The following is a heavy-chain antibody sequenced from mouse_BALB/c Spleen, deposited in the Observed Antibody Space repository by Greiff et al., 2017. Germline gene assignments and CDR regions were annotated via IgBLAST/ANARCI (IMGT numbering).Heavy chain of an antibody. J-gene: IGHJ2*01. CDR2: IDPENGNT. Sequence: DVQLQESGAELVRPGALVKLSCKASGFNIKDYYMHWVKQRPEQGLEWIGWIDPENGNTIYDPKFQGKASITADTSSNTAYLQLSSLTSEDTAVYYCARSGYYYGSSYYFDYWGQGTTLTVSS. CDR1: GFNIKDYY. V-gene: IGHV14-1*02. D-gene: IGHD1-1*01. CDR3: ARSGYYYGSSYYFDY.